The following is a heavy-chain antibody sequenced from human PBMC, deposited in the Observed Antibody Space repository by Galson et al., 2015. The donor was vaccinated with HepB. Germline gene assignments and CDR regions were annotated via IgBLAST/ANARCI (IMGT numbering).Heavy chain of an antibody. CDR1: GFTFSRYS. D-gene: IGHD6-19*01. V-gene: IGHV3-48*02. Sequence: SLRLSCAASGFTFSRYSMNWVRQAPGKGLEWVAYISSSGSTINYADSVKGRFTISRDNAKNSLYLQMNSLRDEDTAVYYCARERYSSGWYFYYGMDVWGQGTTVTVSS. CDR2: ISSSGSTI. CDR3: ARERYSSGWYFYYGMDV. J-gene: IGHJ6*02.